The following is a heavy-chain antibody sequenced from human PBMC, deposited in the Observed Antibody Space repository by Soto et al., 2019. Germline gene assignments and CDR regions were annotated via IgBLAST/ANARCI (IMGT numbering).Heavy chain of an antibody. CDR1: GGSISSGDYY. J-gene: IGHJ6*02. Sequence: PSETLSLTCTVSGGSISSGDYYWSWIRQPPGKGLEWIGYIYYSGSTYYNPSLKSRVTISVDTSKNQFSLKLSSVTAADTAVYYCASGMGVATLSYYYYYYGMDVWGQGTTVTVSS. CDR2: IYYSGST. V-gene: IGHV4-30-4*01. D-gene: IGHD2-15*01. CDR3: ASGMGVATLSYYYYYYGMDV.